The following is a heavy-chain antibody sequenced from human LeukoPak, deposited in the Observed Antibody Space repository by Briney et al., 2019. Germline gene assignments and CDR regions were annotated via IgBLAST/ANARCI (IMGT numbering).Heavy chain of an antibody. CDR3: ARDLYYYDSSGVFDF. V-gene: IGHV3-7*05. J-gene: IGHJ4*02. D-gene: IGHD3-22*01. CDR1: RFTFSGYW. Sequence: GGSLRLSCAASRFTFSGYWMSWVRQAPGKGPEWVANIKQDGSERNYADSVKGRFTICRDNARNSLDLQMSSLRGEDTAVYYCARDLYYYDSSGVFDFWGQGILVTVSS. CDR2: IKQDGSER.